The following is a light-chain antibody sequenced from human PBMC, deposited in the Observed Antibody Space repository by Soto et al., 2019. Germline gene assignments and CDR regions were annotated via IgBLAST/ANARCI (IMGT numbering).Light chain of an antibody. CDR3: SSYTSSSTLV. V-gene: IGLV2-14*01. J-gene: IGLJ2*01. CDR1: SSDVGGYNY. Sequence: QSALTQPASVSGSPGQSITISCTGTSSDVGGYNYVSWYQQHPGKAPKFIIYDVSNLPSGVSNRFSGSKSGNTASLTISGLQAEDEADYYCSSYTSSSTLVFGGGTKLTVL. CDR2: DVS.